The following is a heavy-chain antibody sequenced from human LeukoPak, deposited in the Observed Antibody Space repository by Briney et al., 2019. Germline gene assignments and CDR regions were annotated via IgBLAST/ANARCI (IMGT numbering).Heavy chain of an antibody. CDR2: ISGSGGST. V-gene: IGHV3-23*01. CDR3: AKVPLWVVVPAAIPFDY. Sequence: GGSLRLSCAASGFTFSSYAMSWVRQAPGKGLEWVSAISGSGGSTYYADSVKGRFTISRDNSKNTLYLQMNSLRAEDTAVYYCAKVPLWVVVPAAIPFDYWGQGTLVTVSS. J-gene: IGHJ4*02. CDR1: GFTFSSYA. D-gene: IGHD2-2*01.